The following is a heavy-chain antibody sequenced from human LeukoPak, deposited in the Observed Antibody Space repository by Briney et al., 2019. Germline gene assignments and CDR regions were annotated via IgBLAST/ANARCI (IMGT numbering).Heavy chain of an antibody. D-gene: IGHD3-22*01. CDR2: IYSGGST. V-gene: IGHV3-66*04. J-gene: IGHJ4*02. CDR1: GFTVSSNY. CDR3: ARHESNYYDSSGPSHY. Sequence: GGSLRLSCAASGFTVSSNYMSWVRQAPGKGLEWVSVIYSGGSTYYADSVKGRFTISRDNSKNTLYLQMNSLRAEDTAVYYCARHESNYYDSSGPSHYWGQGTLVTVSS.